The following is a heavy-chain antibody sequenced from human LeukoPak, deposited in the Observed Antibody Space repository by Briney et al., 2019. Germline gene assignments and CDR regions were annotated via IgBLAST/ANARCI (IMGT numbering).Heavy chain of an antibody. J-gene: IGHJ4*02. Sequence: RASVKVSCKASGYTFTGYYMHWVRQAPGQGLEWMGRINPNSDGTNYAQKFQGRVTMTRDTSISTAYMELSGLRSDDTAMYYCVRDRGGGGNHFDYWGQGTLVTVSS. D-gene: IGHD3-10*01. CDR3: VRDRGGGGNHFDY. CDR2: INPNSDGT. V-gene: IGHV1-2*06. CDR1: GYTFTGYY.